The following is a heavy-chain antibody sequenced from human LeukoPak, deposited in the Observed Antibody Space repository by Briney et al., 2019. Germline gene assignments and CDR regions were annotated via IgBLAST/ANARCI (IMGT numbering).Heavy chain of an antibody. J-gene: IGHJ4*02. CDR1: GGSISSYY. V-gene: IGHV4-4*07. D-gene: IGHD2/OR15-2a*01. CDR2: IYTSGST. CDR3: ARRGILKPTEYYFDY. Sequence: SETLSLTCTVSGGSISSYYWSWIRQPAGKGLEWIGRIYTSGSTNYNPSLKSRVTMLVDTSTNQFSLKLSSVTAADTAVYYCARRGILKPTEYYFDYWGQGTLVTVSS.